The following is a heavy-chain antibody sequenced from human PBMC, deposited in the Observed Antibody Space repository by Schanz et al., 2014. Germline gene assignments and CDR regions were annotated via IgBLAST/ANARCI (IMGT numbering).Heavy chain of an antibody. CDR3: PKSGGGYSYGFVEY. Sequence: EVQLVESGGGLVQPGGSLRLSCAASGFSFSIFAMTWVRQAPGQGLEWVSTISGSGGDTYPADSVKGRFTISRNNSNNPRNLKMKALEAETPASSNCPKSGGGYSYGFVEYWGQGILVTVSS. CDR1: GFSFSIFA. D-gene: IGHD5-18*01. CDR2: ISGSGGDT. V-gene: IGHV3-23*04. J-gene: IGHJ4*02.